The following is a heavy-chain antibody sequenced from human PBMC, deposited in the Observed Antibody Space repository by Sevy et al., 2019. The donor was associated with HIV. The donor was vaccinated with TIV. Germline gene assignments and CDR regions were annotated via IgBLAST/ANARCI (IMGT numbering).Heavy chain of an antibody. CDR3: TRGYCSGGTCSPGGY. CDR1: GYTFTSYI. V-gene: IGHV7-4-1*02. D-gene: IGHD2-15*01. Sequence: ASVKVSCKASGYTFTSYIMSWVRQAPGQGLEWMGWINTMTGNPTYAQGFTGRFVFSLDTSAGTAYLQISSLKAEDSAVYYCTRGYCSGGTCSPGGYWGQGTLVTVSS. CDR2: INTMTGNP. J-gene: IGHJ4*02.